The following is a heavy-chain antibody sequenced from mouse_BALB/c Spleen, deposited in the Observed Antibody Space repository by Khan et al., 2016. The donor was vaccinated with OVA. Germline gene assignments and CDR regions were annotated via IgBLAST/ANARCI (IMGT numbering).Heavy chain of an antibody. V-gene: IGHV5-6*01. CDR3: ARLYAMDY. CDR2: ISSGGSYT. J-gene: IGHJ4*01. Sequence: EVELVESGGDLVKPGGSLKLSCAASGFTFSSYGMSWVRQTPDKRLEWVATISSGGSYTYYPDSVKGRFTISRDNAKNTLYLQMSRLKSEDTAMYYCARLYAMDYWGQGTSVTVSS. CDR1: GFTFSSYG.